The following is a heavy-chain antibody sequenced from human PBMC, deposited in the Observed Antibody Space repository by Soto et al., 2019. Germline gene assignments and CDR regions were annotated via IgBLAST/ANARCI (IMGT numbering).Heavy chain of an antibody. Sequence: GGSLRLSCAASGFIFTNAWMNWVRQAPGKGLQWVGRIKSKTDDGTTDYAAPVKGRFTISRDDSKDTLYLQMSSLKTEDTAVYYCTTEGNYYDSSGYYYWGQGTLVTVSS. D-gene: IGHD3-22*01. CDR2: IKSKTDDGTT. CDR1: GFIFTNAW. CDR3: TTEGNYYDSSGYYY. J-gene: IGHJ4*02. V-gene: IGHV3-15*07.